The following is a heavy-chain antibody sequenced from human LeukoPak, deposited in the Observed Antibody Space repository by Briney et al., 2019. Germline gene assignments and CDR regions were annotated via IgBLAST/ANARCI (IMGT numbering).Heavy chain of an antibody. J-gene: IGHJ4*02. CDR3: ARLGYGSGSHFDY. V-gene: IGHV1-69*05. D-gene: IGHD3-10*01. CDR2: IIPIFGTA. Sequence: ASVKVSCKASGGTFSSYAISWVRQAPGQGLEWMGGIIPIFGTANYAQKFQGRVTITTDESTSTAYMELSSLRSEDTAGYYCARLGYGSGSHFDYWGQGTLVTVSS. CDR1: GGTFSSYA.